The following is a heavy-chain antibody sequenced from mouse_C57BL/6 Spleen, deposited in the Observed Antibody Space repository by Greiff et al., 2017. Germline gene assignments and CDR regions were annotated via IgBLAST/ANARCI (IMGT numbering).Heavy chain of an antibody. Sequence: VQLQQSGPGLVAPSQSLSITCTVSGFSLTSYAISWVRQPPGKGLEWLGVIWTGGGTHYNSALKSRLSISKYNSKSQVFLKMNSMQIDDTAKYCCARGEMDDWGQGTSVTVSA. V-gene: IGHV2-9-1*01. D-gene: IGHD2-13*01. CDR1: GFSLTSYA. CDR3: ARGEMDD. J-gene: IGHJ4*01. CDR2: IWTGGGT.